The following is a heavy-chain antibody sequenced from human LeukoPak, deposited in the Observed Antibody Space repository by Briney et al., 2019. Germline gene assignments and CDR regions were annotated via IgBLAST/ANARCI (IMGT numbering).Heavy chain of an antibody. CDR1: GYTFTGYG. CDR3: ARDYIAAPTDY. V-gene: IGHV1-18*01. CDR2: ISAYNGNT. Sequence: ASVKVSCKASGYTFTGYGISWVRQAPGQGQEWMGWISAYNGNTNYAQKLQGRVTMTTHTSTSTAYMELRSLRSDDTAVYYCARDYIAAPTDYWGQGTLVTVSS. D-gene: IGHD6-6*01. J-gene: IGHJ4*02.